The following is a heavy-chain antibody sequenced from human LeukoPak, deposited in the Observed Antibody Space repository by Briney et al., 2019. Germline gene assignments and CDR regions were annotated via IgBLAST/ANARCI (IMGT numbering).Heavy chain of an antibody. CDR3: ARDNYDILTGYLSYYYYYYMDV. V-gene: IGHV1-2*02. Sequence: ASVKVSCKASGYTFTGYYMHWVRQAPGQGLEWMGWINPNSGGTNYAQKFQGRVTMTRNTPISTAYMELSSLRSDDTAVYYCARDNYDILTGYLSYYYYYYMDVWGKGTTVTISS. CDR1: GYTFTGYY. J-gene: IGHJ6*03. D-gene: IGHD3-9*01. CDR2: INPNSGGT.